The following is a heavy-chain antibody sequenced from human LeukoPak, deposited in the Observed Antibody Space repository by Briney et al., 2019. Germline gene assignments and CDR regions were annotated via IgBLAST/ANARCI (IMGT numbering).Heavy chain of an antibody. CDR3: ARGRVSSSTWYSTYYYFFYMDF. CDR1: GYTFTSYA. D-gene: IGHD4-11*01. J-gene: IGHJ6*03. Sequence: ASVKVSCKASGYTFTSYAMNWVRQAPGQGLEWMGWINTNTGNPTYAQGFTGRFVFSLDTSVSTAYLQISSLKAEDTAVYFCARGRVSSSTWYSTYYYFFYMDFWGKGTTVTVPS. V-gene: IGHV7-4-1*02. CDR2: INTNTGNP.